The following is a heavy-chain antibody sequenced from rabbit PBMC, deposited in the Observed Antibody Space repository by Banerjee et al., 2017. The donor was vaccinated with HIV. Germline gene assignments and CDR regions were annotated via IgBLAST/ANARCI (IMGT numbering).Heavy chain of an antibody. CDR3: AVDASDSYEDYFSL. CDR1: GIDFSRYYY. J-gene: IGHJ4*01. CDR2: IISSTGTT. Sequence: GGTLTLTCKAPGIDFSRYYYMCWVRQAPGKGLELIACIISSTGTTWYASWAKGRFTISKSTSLNTVTLQMTSLTAADTATYFCAVDASDSYEDYFSLWGPGTLVTVS. D-gene: IGHD6-1*01. V-gene: IGHV1S43*01.